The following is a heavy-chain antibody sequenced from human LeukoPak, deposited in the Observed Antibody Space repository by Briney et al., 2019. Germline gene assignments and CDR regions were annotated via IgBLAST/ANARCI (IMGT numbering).Heavy chain of an antibody. Sequence: SETLSLTCAVYGDSFSGYYWSWIRQPPGKGLEWIAEINHRGSTHYNPSLKSRVKISVDTSKNQFSLNLDSVTAADTAVYYCARSWAGMYYPFYYFDFWGQGTLVSVSS. CDR3: ARSWAGMYYPFYYFDF. V-gene: IGHV4-34*01. J-gene: IGHJ4*02. D-gene: IGHD1-26*01. CDR2: INHRGST. CDR1: GDSFSGYY.